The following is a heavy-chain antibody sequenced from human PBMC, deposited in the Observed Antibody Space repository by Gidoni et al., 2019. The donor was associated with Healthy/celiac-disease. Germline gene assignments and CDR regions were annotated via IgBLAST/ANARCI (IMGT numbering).Heavy chain of an antibody. J-gene: IGHJ6*02. D-gene: IGHD2-15*01. CDR2: ISYDGSNK. CDR3: ARDGARGGNRLGYYYYGMDV. CDR1: GFTFSSYA. V-gene: IGHV3-30-3*01. Sequence: QVQLVESGGGVVQPGRSLRLSCAASGFTFSSYALHWVRQAPGKGLEWVAVISYDGSNKYYADSVKGRFTISRDNSKNTLYLQMNSLRAEDTAVYYCARDGARGGNRLGYYYYGMDVWGQGTTVTVSS.